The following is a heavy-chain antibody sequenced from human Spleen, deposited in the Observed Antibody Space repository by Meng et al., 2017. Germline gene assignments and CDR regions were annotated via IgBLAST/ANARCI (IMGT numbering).Heavy chain of an antibody. Sequence: QGQLQGSGPGHVKPSQTLSLTCTVSGGSISSGDYYWSWIRLPPGKGLEWIGYIYNSGSTYYNPSLKSRVTISVDTSKNQFSLKLRFVTAADTAVYYCAREGRSHQVGVSVYWGQGNLVTVSS. D-gene: IGHD2-21*01. CDR2: IYNSGST. CDR1: GGSISSGDYY. V-gene: IGHV4-30-4*01. CDR3: AREGRSHQVGVSVY. J-gene: IGHJ4*02.